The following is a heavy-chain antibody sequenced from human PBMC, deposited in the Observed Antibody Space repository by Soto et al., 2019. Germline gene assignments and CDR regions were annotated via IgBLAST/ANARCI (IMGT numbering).Heavy chain of an antibody. CDR2: IIPIFGTA. V-gene: IGHV1-69*13. J-gene: IGHJ6*02. CDR1: GGTFSSYA. CDR3: ARGLGYCSSTSCRCEYYYYYCGMDV. D-gene: IGHD2-2*01. Sequence: GASVKVSCKASGGTFSSYAISWVRQAPGQGLEWMGGIIPIFGTANYAQKFQGRVTITADESTSTAYMELSSLRSEDTAVYYCARGLGYCSSTSCRCEYYYYYCGMDVWGQGTTVTVSS.